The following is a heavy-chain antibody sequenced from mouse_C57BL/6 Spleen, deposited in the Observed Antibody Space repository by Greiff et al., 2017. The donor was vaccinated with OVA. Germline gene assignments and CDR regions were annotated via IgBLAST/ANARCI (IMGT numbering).Heavy chain of an antibody. CDR2: IDPEDGET. Sequence: VQLQQSGAELVKPGASVKLSCTASGFNIKDYYMHWVKQRTEQGLEWIGRIDPEDGETKYAPNFQGKATITADTSSNTAYLQLSSLTSEDTAVYYCASDYYGIDYWGQGTTLTVSS. CDR3: ASDYYGIDY. V-gene: IGHV14-2*01. J-gene: IGHJ2*01. CDR1: GFNIKDYY. D-gene: IGHD1-1*01.